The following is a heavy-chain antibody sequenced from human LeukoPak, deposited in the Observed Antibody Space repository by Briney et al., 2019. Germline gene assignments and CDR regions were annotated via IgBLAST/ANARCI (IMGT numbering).Heavy chain of an antibody. CDR3: ARGFYYDSSWGAFDI. D-gene: IGHD3-22*01. J-gene: IGHJ3*02. CDR2: IYYSGST. V-gene: IGHV4-39*06. CDR1: GGSISSSSYY. Sequence: PSETLSLTCTVSGGSISSSSYYWGWIRQPPGKGLEWIGSIYYSGSTYYNPSLKSRVTISVDTSKNQFPLKLSSVTAADTAVYYCARGFYYDSSWGAFDIWGQGTMVTVSS.